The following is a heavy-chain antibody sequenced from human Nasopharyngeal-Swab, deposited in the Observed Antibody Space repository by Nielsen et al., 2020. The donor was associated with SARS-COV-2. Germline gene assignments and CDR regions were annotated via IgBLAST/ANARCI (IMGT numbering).Heavy chain of an antibody. J-gene: IGHJ6*02. CDR2: IYYSGST. CDR1: GGSISSGGYY. V-gene: IGHV4-31*03. Sequence: SETLSLTCTVSGGSISSGGYYWSWIRQHPGKGLEWIGYIYYSGSTYYNPSLKSRVTISVDTSKNQFSLKLSSVTAADTAVYYCASHPGYCSSTSCYAPSYGIDVWGQGTTVTVSS. D-gene: IGHD2-2*01. CDR3: ASHPGYCSSTSCYAPSYGIDV.